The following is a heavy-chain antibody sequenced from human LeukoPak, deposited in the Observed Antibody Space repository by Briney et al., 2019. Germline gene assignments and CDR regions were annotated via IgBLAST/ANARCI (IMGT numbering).Heavy chain of an antibody. CDR1: GPSMSTYY. D-gene: IGHD1-7*01. CDR3: ARRRGTTIDY. CDR2: IFHRGST. J-gene: IGHJ4*02. Sequence: SETLSLTCTVSGPSMSTYYWTWIRQSPGKGLDWIGYIFHRGSTNYNPSLKSRVTMSVDTSKNQFSLNLSSVTAADTAVYYCARRRGTTIDYWGQGTLVTVSS. V-gene: IGHV4-59*01.